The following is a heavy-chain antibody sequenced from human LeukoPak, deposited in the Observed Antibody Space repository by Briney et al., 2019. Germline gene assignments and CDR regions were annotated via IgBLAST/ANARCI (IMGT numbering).Heavy chain of an antibody. D-gene: IGHD5-18*01. V-gene: IGHV4-59*11. CDR1: GGSISGQY. J-gene: IGHJ4*02. CDR2: IYYSGST. CDR3: ARAGPVDTAMVPFVV. Sequence: PSETLSLTCTVSGGSISGQYWSWIRQPPGKGLEWIGEIYYSGSTNYNPSLKSRVTISVDTSKNQFSLKLSSVTAADTAVYYCARAGPVDTAMVPFVVWGQGTLVTVSS.